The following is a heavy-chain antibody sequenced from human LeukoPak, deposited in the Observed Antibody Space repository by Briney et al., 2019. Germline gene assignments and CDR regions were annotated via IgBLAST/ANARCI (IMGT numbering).Heavy chain of an antibody. V-gene: IGHV3-15*01. J-gene: IGHJ4*02. CDR2: IKSKTDGGTT. Sequence: GGSLRLSCAASGFTFSSYSTNWVRQAPGKGLEWVGRIKSKTDGGTTDYAAPVKGRFTISRDDSKNTLYLQMNSLKTEDTAVYYCTAVIAVAGTLSDYWGQGTLATVSS. D-gene: IGHD6-19*01. CDR3: TAVIAVAGTLSDY. CDR1: GFTFSSYS.